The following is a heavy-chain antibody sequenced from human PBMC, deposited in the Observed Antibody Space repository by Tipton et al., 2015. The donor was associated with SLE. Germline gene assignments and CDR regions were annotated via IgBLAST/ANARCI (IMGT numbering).Heavy chain of an antibody. CDR3: ARQGGAGDFFDS. Sequence: TLSLTCTVSGGSVSSGSYYWAWIRQPPGKGPEWIGTIYYSGSTYYYPSLKSRVTISVDTSKNQFSLRLSSVTAADTAVYFCARQGGAGDFFDSWGQGTLVTVSS. V-gene: IGHV4-39*07. CDR1: GGSVSSGSYY. D-gene: IGHD3-10*01. CDR2: IYYSGST. J-gene: IGHJ4*02.